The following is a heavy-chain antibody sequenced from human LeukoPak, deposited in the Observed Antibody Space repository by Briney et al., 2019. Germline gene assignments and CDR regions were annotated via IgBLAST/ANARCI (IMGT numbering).Heavy chain of an antibody. J-gene: IGHJ6*04. CDR3: ARVDETLYYGMDG. CDR2: IWYDGSNK. Sequence: GGSLRVSCAASGFTFSSYGMHWVRQAPGKGLEWVAVIWYDGSNKYYADSVKGRFTISRDNSKNTLYLQMNSLRAEDTAVYYCARVDETLYYGMDGWGKGTTVTVSS. CDR1: GFTFSSYG. V-gene: IGHV3-33*01.